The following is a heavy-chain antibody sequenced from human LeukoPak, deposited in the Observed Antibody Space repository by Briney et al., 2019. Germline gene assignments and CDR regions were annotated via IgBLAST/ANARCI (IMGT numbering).Heavy chain of an antibody. D-gene: IGHD2-2*01. V-gene: IGHV4-39*07. Sequence: SETLSLTCTVSGGSISSSSYYWGWIRQPPGKGLEWIGSIYYSGSTYYNPSLKSRVTISVDTSKNQFSLKLSSVTAADAAVYYCARGDRRRTRHFDYWGQGTLVTVSS. J-gene: IGHJ4*02. CDR1: GGSISSSSYY. CDR3: ARGDRRRTRHFDY. CDR2: IYYSGST.